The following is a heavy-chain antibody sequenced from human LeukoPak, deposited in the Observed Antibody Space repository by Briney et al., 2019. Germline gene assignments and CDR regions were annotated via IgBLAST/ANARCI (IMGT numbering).Heavy chain of an antibody. Sequence: SETLSLTCTVTGGSISNSSYYWGWIRQPPGKGLEWIGTIYYSGSTYYYPSLKSRVTISVDTSKKQLSLKLSSVTAADTAVYYCAGVSCTSTSCPGWIDPWGQGTLVTVSS. V-gene: IGHV4-39*07. D-gene: IGHD2-2*01. CDR1: GGSISNSSYY. J-gene: IGHJ5*02. CDR3: AGVSCTSTSCPGWIDP. CDR2: IYYSGST.